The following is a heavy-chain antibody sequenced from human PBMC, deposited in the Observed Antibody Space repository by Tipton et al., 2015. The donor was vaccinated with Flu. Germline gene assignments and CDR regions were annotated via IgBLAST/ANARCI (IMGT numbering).Heavy chain of an antibody. V-gene: IGHV3-53*01. Sequence: PLRLSCAASGFTVSSKYMGWVRQAPGKGLQWVSVIYRGGTTYVADSVKGRCTISRDNSKTTLYLQMNSLRVEDTAVYYCARDRVVGAAAGYYYSYYGMDVWGQGTTVTVSS. J-gene: IGHJ6*02. CDR1: GFTVSSKY. CDR3: ARDRVVGAAAGYYYSYYGMDV. CDR2: IYRGGTT. D-gene: IGHD1-26*01.